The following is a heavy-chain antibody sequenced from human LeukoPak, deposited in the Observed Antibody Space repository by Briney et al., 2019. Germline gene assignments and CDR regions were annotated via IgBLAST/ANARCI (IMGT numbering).Heavy chain of an antibody. J-gene: IGHJ4*02. CDR1: GGSLSSYY. Sequence: SETLSLTCTVSGGSLSSYYWTWIRQPPGKGLEWIGYVYYSGSTNYNPSLKSRVTISVDTSKNQFSLKLSSVTAADTAVYYCARHASPCVWGSYTPTYYFDLWGQGTLVTASS. CDR3: ARHASPCVWGSYTPTYYFDL. CDR2: VYYSGST. D-gene: IGHD3-16*01. V-gene: IGHV4-59*08.